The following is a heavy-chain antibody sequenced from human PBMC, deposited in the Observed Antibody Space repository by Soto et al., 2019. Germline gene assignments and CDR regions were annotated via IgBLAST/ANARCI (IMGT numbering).Heavy chain of an antibody. CDR1: CGSLSSSNW. CDR2: IYHSGST. CDR3: VSMTHLFEFDP. J-gene: IGHJ5*02. V-gene: IGHV4-4*02. Sequence: LXLACAVSCGSLSSSNWWSWVRQPPGKGLEWIGEIYHSGSTNYNPSLKSRVTISVDKSKNQFSLKLSSVTAADTAVYYCVSMTHLFEFDPWGQGTLVTVSS. D-gene: IGHD2-21*02.